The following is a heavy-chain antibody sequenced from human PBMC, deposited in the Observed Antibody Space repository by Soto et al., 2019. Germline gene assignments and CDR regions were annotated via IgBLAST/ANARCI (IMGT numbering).Heavy chain of an antibody. Sequence: QVQLVQSGAEVKKPGSSVKVSCKASGGTFSSYTISWVRQAPGQGLEWMGRIIPILGIANYAQKFQGRVTMTADKSTGKAYMELSSLRSEDTAAYYCARHDTAMGYWGQGTLVTVSS. CDR2: IIPILGIA. V-gene: IGHV1-69*02. CDR3: ARHDTAMGY. D-gene: IGHD5-18*01. CDR1: GGTFSSYT. J-gene: IGHJ4*02.